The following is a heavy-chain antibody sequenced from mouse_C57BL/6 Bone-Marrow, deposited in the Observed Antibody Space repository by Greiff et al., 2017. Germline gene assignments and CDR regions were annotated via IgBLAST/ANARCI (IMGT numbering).Heavy chain of an antibody. D-gene: IGHD1-1*01. J-gene: IGHJ2*01. CDR3: ARDATKVVATD. V-gene: IGHV5-4*01. CDR2: ISDGGSYT. CDR1: GFTFSSYA. Sequence: EVKLMESGGGLVKPGGSLKLSCAASGFTFSSYAMSWVRQTPEKRLEWVATISDGGSYTYYPDNVKGRFTISRDNAKNNLYLQMSHLKSEDTAMYYCARDATKVVATDWGQGTTLTVSS.